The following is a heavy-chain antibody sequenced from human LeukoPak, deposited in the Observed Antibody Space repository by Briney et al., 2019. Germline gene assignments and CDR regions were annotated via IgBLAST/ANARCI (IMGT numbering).Heavy chain of an antibody. D-gene: IGHD2-21*02. CDR3: AKGRGSVTAALDY. V-gene: IGHV3-23*01. CDR2: MSGSGDST. CDR1: GSTFSNYA. J-gene: IGHJ4*02. Sequence: GGSLRLSCAASGSTFSNYAMSWVRQAPGKGLEWVSGMSGSGDSTDYADSVKGRFAISRDNSENTFYLQMNSLRVEDTAVYFCAKGRGSVTAALDYWGQGTLVTVSS.